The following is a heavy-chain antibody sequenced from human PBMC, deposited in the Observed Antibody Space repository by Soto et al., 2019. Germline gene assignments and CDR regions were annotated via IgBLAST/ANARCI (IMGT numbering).Heavy chain of an antibody. CDR2: IIPILGIA. J-gene: IGHJ5*02. V-gene: IGHV1-69*02. Sequence: GASVKVSCKASGGTFSSYTISWVRQAPGQGLEWMGRIIPILGIANYAQKFQGRVTITADKSTSTAYMELSSLRSEDTAVYYCASFETPGGIYSSSSLEFDPWGQGTLVTVSS. CDR3: ASFETPGGIYSSSSLEFDP. CDR1: GGTFSSYT. D-gene: IGHD6-6*01.